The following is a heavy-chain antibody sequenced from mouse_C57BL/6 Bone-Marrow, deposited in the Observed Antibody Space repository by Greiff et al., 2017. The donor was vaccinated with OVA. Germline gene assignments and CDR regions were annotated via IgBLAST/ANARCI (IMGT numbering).Heavy chain of an antibody. CDR3: ARHMDGYYAMDY. V-gene: IGHV5-12*01. CDR1: GFTFSDYY. CDR2: ISTGGGST. Sequence: EVKLVESGGGLVQPGGSLKLSCAASGFTFSDYYMYWVRQTPEQRLEWVASISTGGGSTYYPDTVKGRFTLSRENAKNTLYLQMSRLKSEDTAMYYCARHMDGYYAMDYWGQGTSVTVSS. J-gene: IGHJ4*01. D-gene: IGHD1-1*02.